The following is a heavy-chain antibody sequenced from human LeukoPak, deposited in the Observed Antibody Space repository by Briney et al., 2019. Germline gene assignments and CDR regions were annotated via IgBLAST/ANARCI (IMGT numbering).Heavy chain of an antibody. CDR2: ITANNGKT. CDR3: ARAWYSGYDAFDY. CDR1: GYSFTSYG. J-gene: IGHJ4*02. Sequence: ASVKVSCKASGYSFTSYGISWVRQAPGQGLEWMGWITANNGKTNYAQKFQGRVTMTTDTSTSTVYMEVRSLTSDDTAVYYCARAWYSGYDAFDYWGQGTLVTVSS. D-gene: IGHD5-12*01. V-gene: IGHV1-18*01.